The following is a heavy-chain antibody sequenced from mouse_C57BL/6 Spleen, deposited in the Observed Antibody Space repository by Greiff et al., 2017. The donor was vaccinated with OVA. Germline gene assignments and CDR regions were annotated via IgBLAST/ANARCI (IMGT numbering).Heavy chain of an antibody. V-gene: IGHV2-5*01. CDR1: GFSLTSYG. CDR2: IWRGGST. J-gene: IGHJ4*01. D-gene: IGHD1-1*01. Sequence: VKLMESGPGLVQPSQSLSITCTVSGFSLTSYGVHWVRQSPGKGLEWLGVIWRGGSTDYNAAFMSRLSITKDNSKSQVFFKMNSLQADDTAIYYCAKKKDYGKGAMDYWGQGTSVTVSS. CDR3: AKKKDYGKGAMDY.